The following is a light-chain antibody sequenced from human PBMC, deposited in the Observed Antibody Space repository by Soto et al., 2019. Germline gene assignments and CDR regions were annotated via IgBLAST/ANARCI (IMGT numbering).Light chain of an antibody. J-gene: IGKJ1*01. Sequence: EIVLTQSPGTLSLSPRERATIYCRASQSVSNNYLAWYQQKPGQAPRLLIYGASNRATGIPDRFSGSGSGTDFTLTISRLEPEDFAVYYCQQYGGSGTFGQGTKVDIK. CDR1: QSVSNNY. CDR2: GAS. V-gene: IGKV3-20*01. CDR3: QQYGGSGT.